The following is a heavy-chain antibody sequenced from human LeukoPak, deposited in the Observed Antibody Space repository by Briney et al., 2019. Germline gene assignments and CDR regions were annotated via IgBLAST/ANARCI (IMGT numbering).Heavy chain of an antibody. CDR2: IYPGDSDT. V-gene: IGHV5-51*01. CDR1: GSRFTSYW. Sequence: GAPLKISSKGPGSRFTSYWIGWVRQMPGKGLGWMGSIYPGDSDTRYSPSFQAQVTISADKSISTAYLQWSSLKASDTAMYYCARSLGDWSSTSCYPPFDYWGQGTLVTASS. J-gene: IGHJ4*02. D-gene: IGHD2-2*01. CDR3: ARSLGDWSSTSCYPPFDY.